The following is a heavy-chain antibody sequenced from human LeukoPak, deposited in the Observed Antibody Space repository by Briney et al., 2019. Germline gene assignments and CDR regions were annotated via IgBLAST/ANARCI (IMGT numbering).Heavy chain of an antibody. J-gene: IGHJ3*02. V-gene: IGHV1-18*01. CDR1: GYTFTSYG. CDR3: ARVPDSSGTDDAFDI. D-gene: IGHD3-22*01. CDR2: ITTYNGNT. Sequence: ASVKVSCKASGYTFTSYGISWVRQVPGQGLEWMGWITTYNGNTNYSQKLQGRVTMTTDTSTSTAYMELRSLRSEDTAVYYCARVPDSSGTDDAFDIWGQGTMVTVSS.